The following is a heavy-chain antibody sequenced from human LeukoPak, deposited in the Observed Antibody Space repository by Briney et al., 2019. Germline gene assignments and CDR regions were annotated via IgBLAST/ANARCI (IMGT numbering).Heavy chain of an antibody. CDR1: DYSISSGYY. V-gene: IGHV4-38-2*02. CDR3: ARDRPGGSSLDY. D-gene: IGHD6-13*01. J-gene: IGHJ4*02. Sequence: PSETLSLTCSVSDYSISSGYYWGWIRQPPGKGLEWIGSIYHSGSTYYNPPLKSRVTISVDTSKNQFSLKLSSVTAADTAVYYCARDRPGGSSLDYWGQGTLVTVSS. CDR2: IYHSGST.